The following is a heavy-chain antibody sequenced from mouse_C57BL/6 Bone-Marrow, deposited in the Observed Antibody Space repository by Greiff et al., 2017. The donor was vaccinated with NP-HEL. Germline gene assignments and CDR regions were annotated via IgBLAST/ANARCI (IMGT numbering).Heavy chain of an antibody. CDR1: GFSLTSYG. V-gene: IGHV2-2*01. Sequence: QVQLQQSGPGLVQPSQSLSITCTVSGFSLTSYGVHWVRQSPGKGLEWLGVIWSGGSTDYNAAFISRLSISKDNTKSQVFFKMNSLQAVDTAIYYCARSAYGKGTYYFDYWGQGTTLTVSS. D-gene: IGHD2-1*01. CDR2: IWSGGST. CDR3: ARSAYGKGTYYFDY. J-gene: IGHJ2*01.